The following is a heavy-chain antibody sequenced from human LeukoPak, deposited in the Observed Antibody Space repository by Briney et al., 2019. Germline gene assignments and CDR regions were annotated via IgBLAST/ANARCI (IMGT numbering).Heavy chain of an antibody. CDR3: ARASWNRRDFDY. V-gene: IGHV3-74*01. Sequence: GGSLRLSCAASGFTFGSYWMHWVRQAPGKGLVWVSRINSDGSSTSYADSVKGRFTISRDNAKNTLYLQMYSLRAEDTAVYYCARASWNRRDFDYWGQGTLVTVSS. D-gene: IGHD1-1*01. J-gene: IGHJ4*02. CDR2: INSDGSST. CDR1: GFTFGSYW.